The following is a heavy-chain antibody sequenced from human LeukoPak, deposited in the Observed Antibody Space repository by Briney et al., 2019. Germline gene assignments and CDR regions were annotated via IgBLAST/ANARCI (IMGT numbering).Heavy chain of an antibody. D-gene: IGHD1-26*01. CDR2: ISWNSGSI. Sequence: GRSLRLSCAASGFTFDDLAMHWVRQAPGKGLEWVSDISWNSGSIGYAASVKGRFTISRDNAKNSLYLQMNSLRAEDMALYYCAKARGSYYSGFEYWGQGTLVTVSS. CDR1: GFTFDDLA. V-gene: IGHV3-9*03. J-gene: IGHJ4*02. CDR3: AKARGSYYSGFEY.